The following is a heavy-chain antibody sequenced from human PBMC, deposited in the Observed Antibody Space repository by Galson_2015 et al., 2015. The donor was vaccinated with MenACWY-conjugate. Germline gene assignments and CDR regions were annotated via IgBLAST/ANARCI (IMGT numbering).Heavy chain of an antibody. Sequence: SLRLSCAASGFTFNNYWMHWVRQPPGKGLEWISYIKADGSFSNYAGSLKGRFTISTDNAKNMVYLQMDGLGDEDAAVYFCARDNNWSFDSWGQGTLVTVSS. CDR3: ARDNNWSFDS. CDR1: GFTFNNYW. V-gene: IGHV3-74*01. CDR2: IKADGSFS. J-gene: IGHJ4*02. D-gene: IGHD1-1*01.